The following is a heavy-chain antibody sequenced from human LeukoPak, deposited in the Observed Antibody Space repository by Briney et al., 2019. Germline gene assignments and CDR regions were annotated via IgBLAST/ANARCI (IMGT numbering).Heavy chain of an antibody. J-gene: IGHJ5*02. CDR1: GYTFTSYD. Sequence: GASVKVSCKASGYTFTSYDINWARQATGQGLEWMGWMNPNSGNTGYAQKFQGRVTITRNTSISTAYMELSSLRSEDTAVYYCARGQDIVVVPAARLDYNWFDPWGQGTLVTVSS. CDR2: MNPNSGNT. V-gene: IGHV1-8*03. CDR3: ARGQDIVVVPAARLDYNWFDP. D-gene: IGHD2-2*01.